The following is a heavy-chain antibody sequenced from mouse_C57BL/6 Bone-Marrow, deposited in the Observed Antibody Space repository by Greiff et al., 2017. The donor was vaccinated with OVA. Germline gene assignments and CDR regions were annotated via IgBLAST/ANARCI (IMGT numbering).Heavy chain of an antibody. J-gene: IGHJ4*01. Sequence: VQLQQSGPELVKPGASVKIPCKASGYTFTDYNMDWVKQSHGKSLEWIGDINPNNGGTIYNQKFKGKATLTVDKSSSTAYMELRSLTSEDTAVYYCARYYYGSSLSMDDWGQGTSVTVSS. CDR3: ARYYYGSSLSMDD. V-gene: IGHV1-18*01. CDR2: INPNNGGT. CDR1: GYTFTDYN. D-gene: IGHD1-1*01.